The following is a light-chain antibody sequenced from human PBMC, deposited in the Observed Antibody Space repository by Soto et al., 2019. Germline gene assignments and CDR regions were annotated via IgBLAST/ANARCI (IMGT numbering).Light chain of an antibody. CDR2: DVS. CDR3: HSYTSSSTYLV. Sequence: QSALTQPASVSGSPGQSVTISCTGTSSDVGGYNYVSWYQQHPGKAPKLLIYDVSNRPSGVSNRFSGSKSGNTASLTISGLQAEDDADYYCHSYTSSSTYLVFGVGTKRTVL. V-gene: IGLV2-14*01. CDR1: SSDVGGYNY. J-gene: IGLJ2*01.